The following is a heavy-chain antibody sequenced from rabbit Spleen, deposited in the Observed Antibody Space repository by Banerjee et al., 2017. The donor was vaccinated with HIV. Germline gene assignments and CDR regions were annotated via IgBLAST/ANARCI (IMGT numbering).Heavy chain of an antibody. V-gene: IGHV1S40*01. CDR1: GFDFSSNA. CDR3: ARDYGGVPGFGFATDYCFKL. D-gene: IGHD6-1*01. J-gene: IGHJ4*01. CDR2: IYSGSTGTT. Sequence: QSLEESGGDLVKPGASLTLTCTASGFDFSSNAMCWVRQAPGKGLEWIACIYSGSTGTTYYASWANGRFTISKTSSTTVTLQMTSLTAADTATYFCARDYGGVPGFGFATDYCFKLWGPGTLVTVS.